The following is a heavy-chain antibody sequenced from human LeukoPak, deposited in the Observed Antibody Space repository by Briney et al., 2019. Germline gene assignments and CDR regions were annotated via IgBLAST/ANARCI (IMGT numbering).Heavy chain of an antibody. D-gene: IGHD6-25*01. V-gene: IGHV4-39*07. CDR1: GDSISSSNSY. Sequence: SETLSLTCTVSGDSISSSNSYWGWIRQPPGKGLEWIGSIYYSGSTYYNPSLKSRVTISLDTSKNQFSLKVTSVTAADTAIYYCARDFSSASYTYYYYYMDVWGKGTTVTVSS. J-gene: IGHJ6*03. CDR2: IYYSGST. CDR3: ARDFSSASYTYYYYYMDV.